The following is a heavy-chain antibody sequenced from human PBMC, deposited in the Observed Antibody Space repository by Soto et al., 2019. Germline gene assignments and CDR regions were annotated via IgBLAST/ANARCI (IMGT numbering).Heavy chain of an antibody. CDR2: IYYSGST. Sequence: SETLSLTCTVSGGSISSSSYYWGWIRQPPGKGLEWIGSIYYSGSTYYNPSLKRRVTISVDTSKNQFSLKLSSVTAADTAVYYCARQAGGIAAADWFDPWGQGTLVTVSS. CDR1: GGSISSSSYY. J-gene: IGHJ5*02. V-gene: IGHV4-39*01. CDR3: ARQAGGIAAADWFDP. D-gene: IGHD6-13*01.